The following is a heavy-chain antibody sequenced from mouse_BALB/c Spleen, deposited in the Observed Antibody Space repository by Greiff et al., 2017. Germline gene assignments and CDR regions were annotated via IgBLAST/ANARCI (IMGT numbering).Heavy chain of an antibody. J-gene: IGHJ2*01. V-gene: IGHV5-6-3*01. Sequence: EVKLMESGGGLVKPGGSLKLSCAASGFTFSSYAMSWVRQTPDKRLELVATINSNGGSTYYPDSVKGRFTISRDNAKNTLYLQMSSLKSEDTAMYYCARHTIYYDYDSYFDYWGQGTTLTVSS. CDR2: INSNGGST. CDR1: GFTFSSYA. D-gene: IGHD2-4*01. CDR3: ARHTIYYDYDSYFDY.